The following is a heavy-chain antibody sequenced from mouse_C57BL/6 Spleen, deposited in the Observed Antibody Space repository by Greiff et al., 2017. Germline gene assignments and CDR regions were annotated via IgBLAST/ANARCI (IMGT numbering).Heavy chain of an antibody. CDR3: TTIPHYYGSSYWDFDV. CDR2: IDPEDGDT. J-gene: IGHJ1*03. CDR1: GFNIKDYY. D-gene: IGHD1-1*01. Sequence: EVQVVESGAELVRPGASVKLSCTASGFNIKDYYMHWVKQRPEQGLGWIGRIDPEDGDTEYAPKFQGKATMTADTSSNTAYLQLSSLTSEDTAVYYCTTIPHYYGSSYWDFDVWGTGTTVTVSS. V-gene: IGHV14-1*01.